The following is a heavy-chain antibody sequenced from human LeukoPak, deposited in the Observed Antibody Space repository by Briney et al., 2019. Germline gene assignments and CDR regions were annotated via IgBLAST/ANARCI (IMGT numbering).Heavy chain of an antibody. D-gene: IGHD1-26*01. CDR1: GFTFSSYA. CDR3: AKDLRVGATDCYFDY. CDR2: ISGSGGST. V-gene: IGHV3-23*01. J-gene: IGHJ4*02. Sequence: GGSLRLSCAASGFTFSSYAMSWVRRAPGKGLEWVSAISGSGGSTYYADSVKGRFTISRDNSKNTLYLQMNSLRAEDTVVYYCAKDLRVGATDCYFDYWGQGTLVTVSS.